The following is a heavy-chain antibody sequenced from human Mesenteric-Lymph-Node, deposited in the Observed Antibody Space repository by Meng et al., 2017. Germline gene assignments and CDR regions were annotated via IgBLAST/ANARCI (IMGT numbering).Heavy chain of an antibody. Sequence: GESLKISCAASGFTFSSYEMNWVRQAPGKGLEWVAVISYDGSNKYYADSVKGRFTISRDNSKNTLYLQMNSLRAGDTAVYYCARGSHSGSYVMNFDYWGQGTLVTGSS. CDR2: ISYDGSNK. V-gene: IGHV3-30*04. D-gene: IGHD1-26*01. CDR3: ARGSHSGSYVMNFDY. J-gene: IGHJ4*02. CDR1: GFTFSSYE.